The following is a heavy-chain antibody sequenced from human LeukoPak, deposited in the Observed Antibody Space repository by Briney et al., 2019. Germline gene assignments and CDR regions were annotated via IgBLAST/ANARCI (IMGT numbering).Heavy chain of an antibody. CDR3: ARDRSAYCGGDCYASAYNI. Sequence: GRSLRLSCAASGFTFSIYGMNWVRQAPGKGLEWVAVIWYNGNDKYYADSVKGRFTISRDNSKNTLYLQMNSLRAEDTAVYYCARDRSAYCGGDCYASAYNIWGQGTVVTVSS. CDR2: IWYNGNDK. CDR1: GFTFSIYG. D-gene: IGHD2-21*02. V-gene: IGHV3-33*01. J-gene: IGHJ3*02.